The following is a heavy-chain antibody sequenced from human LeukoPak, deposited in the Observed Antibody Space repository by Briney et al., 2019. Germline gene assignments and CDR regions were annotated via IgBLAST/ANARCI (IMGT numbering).Heavy chain of an antibody. CDR2: IFYSGST. CDR3: ARGLYDRSGIDP. Sequence: SETLSLTCTVSGDSISSGGYYWSWIRQHPGKGLEWIGYIFYSGSTYYNPSLRSRVTMSVDTSKNQFSLKLNSVTAADTAVYYCARGLYDRSGIDPWGQGTLVTVSS. V-gene: IGHV4-31*03. CDR1: GDSISSGGYY. D-gene: IGHD3-22*01. J-gene: IGHJ5*02.